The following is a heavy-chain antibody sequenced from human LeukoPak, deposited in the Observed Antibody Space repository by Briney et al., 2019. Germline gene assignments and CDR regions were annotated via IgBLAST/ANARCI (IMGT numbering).Heavy chain of an antibody. CDR2: IYPGDSDT. V-gene: IGHV5-51*01. J-gene: IGHJ4*02. D-gene: IGHD5-24*01. CDR3: ARQASYGYTGFDY. Sequence: GESLKISCKVSGYNFISYWIAWVRQMPGKGLEWMGIIYPGDSDTRYSPSFQGQVTISGDKSISTAYLQWSNLKASDSAIYYCARQASYGYTGFDYWGQGTLVTVSS. CDR1: GYNFISYW.